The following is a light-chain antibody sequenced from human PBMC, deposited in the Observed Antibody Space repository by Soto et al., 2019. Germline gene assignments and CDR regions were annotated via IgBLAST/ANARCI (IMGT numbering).Light chain of an antibody. J-gene: IGKJ1*01. CDR1: QSFSAN. V-gene: IGKV3-15*01. CDR3: QQYNNLPT. CDR2: GAS. Sequence: ILLTQSQATLSVSPGERATFSCRASQSFSANLAWYHQRPGQAPRLLIYGASTRATGIPARFSGSGSGTEFTLTITCLQSEDFAVYYCQQYNNLPTFCQGTIVDIK.